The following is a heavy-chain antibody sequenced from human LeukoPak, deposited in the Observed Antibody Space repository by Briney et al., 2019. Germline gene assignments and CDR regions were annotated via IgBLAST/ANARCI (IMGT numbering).Heavy chain of an antibody. V-gene: IGHV3-7*01. Sequence: GGSLRLSCAASGFTFSSYWMSWVRQAPGKGLEWVANIKQDGSEKYYVDSVKGRFTISRDNAKNSLYLQMNSLRAEDTAVYYCARNDGGWYAGRYYYMDVWGKGTTVTVSS. CDR1: GFTFSSYW. CDR3: ARNDGGWYAGRYYYMDV. D-gene: IGHD6-19*01. CDR2: IKQDGSEK. J-gene: IGHJ6*03.